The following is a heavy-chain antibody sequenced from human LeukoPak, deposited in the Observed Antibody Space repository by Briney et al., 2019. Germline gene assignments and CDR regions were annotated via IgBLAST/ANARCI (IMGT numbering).Heavy chain of an antibody. CDR1: GFTFSSYS. D-gene: IGHD3-9*01. CDR2: ISSSSYI. J-gene: IGHJ6*03. V-gene: IGHV3-21*01. CDR3: ARELDPIYYYHYMDV. Sequence: PGGSLRLSCAASGFTFSSYSMNWVRQAPGKGLEWVSCISSSSYIDYADSVRGRFTISRDNAKNSLYLQMNSLRAEDTAVYYCARELDPIYYYHYMDVWGKGTTVTVSS.